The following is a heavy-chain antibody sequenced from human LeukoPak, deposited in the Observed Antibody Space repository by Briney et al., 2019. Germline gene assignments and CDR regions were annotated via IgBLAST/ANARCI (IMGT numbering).Heavy chain of an antibody. J-gene: IGHJ5*02. CDR2: INHSGST. CDR3: ARGLDYYDSSGYRSNWFDP. D-gene: IGHD3-22*01. V-gene: IGHV4-34*01. CDR1: GGSFSGYY. Sequence: SETLSLTCAVYGGSFSGYYWSWIRQPPGKGLEWIGEINHSGSTNYNPSLKSRVTISVDTSKNQFSLKLSPVTAADTAVYYCARGLDYYDSSGYRSNWFDPWGQGTLVTVSS.